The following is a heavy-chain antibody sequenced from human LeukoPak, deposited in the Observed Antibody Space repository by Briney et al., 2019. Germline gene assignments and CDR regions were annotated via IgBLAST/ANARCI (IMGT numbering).Heavy chain of an antibody. CDR1: GGSISNYY. CDR3: ARSVRTRGLIKNRGVPRYYYNMDV. Sequence: SETLSLTCTVSGGSISNYYWNWMRQPAGKGLEWIGRTSGSNSYNPSLKSRVTLSVDTSKNQISLRLTSVTAADTAVYYCARSVRTRGLIKNRGVPRYYYNMDVWGKGTTVTVSS. V-gene: IGHV4-4*07. D-gene: IGHD3-10*01. CDR2: TSGSN. J-gene: IGHJ6*03.